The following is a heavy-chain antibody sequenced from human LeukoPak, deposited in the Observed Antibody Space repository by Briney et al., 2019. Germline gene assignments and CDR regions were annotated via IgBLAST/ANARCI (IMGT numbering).Heavy chain of an antibody. J-gene: IGHJ4*02. CDR2: IYYSGST. CDR3: ARVTGYMIEDYFDY. D-gene: IGHD3-22*01. Sequence: SETLSLTCTVSGVSISSYYWSWIRQPPGKGLEWIGYIYYSGSTNYNSSLKSRVTISVDTSKNQFSLRLSSVTAADTAVYYCARVTGYMIEDYFDYWGQGILVTVSS. CDR1: GVSISSYY. V-gene: IGHV4-59*01.